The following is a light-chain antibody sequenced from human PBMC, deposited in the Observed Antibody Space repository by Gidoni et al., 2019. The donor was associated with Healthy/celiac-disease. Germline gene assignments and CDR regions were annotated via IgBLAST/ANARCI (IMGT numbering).Light chain of an antibody. CDR2: DAS. CDR1: QRVSSY. J-gene: IGKJ5*01. V-gene: IGKV3-11*01. CDR3: QQRSNWRGIT. Sequence: EIVLTQSPATLSVSPGERATLSCRASQRVSSYLAWYQQKPGQAPRLLIYDASNRATGIPARFSGSGSGTDFTLTISSLEPEDFAVYYCQQRSNWRGITFGQGTRLEIK.